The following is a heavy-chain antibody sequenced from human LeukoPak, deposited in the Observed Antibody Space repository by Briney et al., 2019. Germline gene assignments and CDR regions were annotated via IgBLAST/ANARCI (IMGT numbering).Heavy chain of an antibody. Sequence: GESLKISCKGSGYSFTSYWIGGVRQMPGKGLEWMGIIYPGDSDTRYSPSFQGHVTISADKSISTAYLQWSSLKASDTAMYYCARHQYYYDSSGLNSFDPWGQGTLVTVSS. CDR1: GYSFTSYW. CDR2: IYPGDSDT. CDR3: ARHQYYYDSSGLNSFDP. D-gene: IGHD3-22*01. V-gene: IGHV5-51*01. J-gene: IGHJ5*02.